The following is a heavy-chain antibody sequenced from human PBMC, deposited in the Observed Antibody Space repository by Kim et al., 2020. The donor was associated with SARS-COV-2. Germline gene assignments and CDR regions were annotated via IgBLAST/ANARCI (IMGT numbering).Heavy chain of an antibody. V-gene: IGHV1-69*04. CDR1: GGTFSNYA. Sequence: SVKVSCKASGGTFSNYAVNWVRQAPGQGLEWMGRILPMVDIPNYARNFQGRLTTTADKSTSTAYMELTGLSSADTAVYYCARGGQ. J-gene: IGHJ6*01. CDR2: ILPMVDIP. CDR3: AR.